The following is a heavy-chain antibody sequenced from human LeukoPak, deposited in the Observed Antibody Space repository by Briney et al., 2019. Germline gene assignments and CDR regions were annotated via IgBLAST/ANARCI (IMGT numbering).Heavy chain of an antibody. V-gene: IGHV3-7*03. Sequence: GGSLRLSCAASGFTFSDCWMSWVRQTPGKGLEWVANMNQDGSEINYVHSMKGRFTVSRDNARNSLYLQMNSLRAEDTAVYYCSTLVVVPAATDAGETNDAFDIWGQGTMVTVSS. J-gene: IGHJ3*02. D-gene: IGHD2-2*01. CDR2: MNQDGSEI. CDR3: STLVVVPAATDAGETNDAFDI. CDR1: GFTFSDCW.